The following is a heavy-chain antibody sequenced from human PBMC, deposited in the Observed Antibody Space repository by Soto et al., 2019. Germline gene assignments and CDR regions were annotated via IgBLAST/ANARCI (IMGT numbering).Heavy chain of an antibody. CDR2: ISYDGSNK. D-gene: IGHD6-13*01. CDR3: AKGVIAAVGKITHHDYGMHV. V-gene: IGHV3-30*18. Sequence: GRSLRLSCAASGFTFSSYGMHWVRQAPGKGLEWVAVISYDGSNKYYADSVKGRFTISRDNSKNTLYLQMNSLRAEDTAVYYCAKGVIAAVGKITHHDYGMHVCGKGTTLTGS. J-gene: IGHJ6*04. CDR1: GFTFSSYG.